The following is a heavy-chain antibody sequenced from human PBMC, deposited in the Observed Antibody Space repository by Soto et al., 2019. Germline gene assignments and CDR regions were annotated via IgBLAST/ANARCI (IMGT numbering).Heavy chain of an antibody. CDR1: GGSVSSGSYY. J-gene: IGHJ4*02. CDR3: ARDRRRSSSWYKGTSGFDY. V-gene: IGHV4-61*01. D-gene: IGHD6-13*01. CDR2: IYYSGST. Sequence: SETLSLTCTVSGGSVSSGSYYWSWIRQPPGKGLEWIGYIYYSGSTNYNPSLKSRVTISVDTSKNQFSLKLSSVTAADTAVYYCARDRRRSSSWYKGTSGFDYWGQGTLVTVSS.